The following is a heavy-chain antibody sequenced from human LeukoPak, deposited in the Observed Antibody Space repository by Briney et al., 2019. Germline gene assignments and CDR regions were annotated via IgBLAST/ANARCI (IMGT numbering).Heavy chain of an antibody. Sequence: GGSLRLSCAASGFTFSNYAMYWVRQAPGKGLEWVAVISHDGSNKYDADSVEGRFTISRDDSKNTLYLQMSSVRAEDTAVYYCARVRDVVVAATDYYYYGMDVWGQGTTVTVSS. CDR2: ISHDGSNK. V-gene: IGHV3-30*04. CDR3: ARVRDVVVAATDYYYYGMDV. CDR1: GFTFSNYA. D-gene: IGHD2-15*01. J-gene: IGHJ6*02.